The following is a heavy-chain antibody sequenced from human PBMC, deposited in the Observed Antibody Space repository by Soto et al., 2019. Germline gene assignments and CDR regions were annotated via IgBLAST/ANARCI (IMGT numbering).Heavy chain of an antibody. V-gene: IGHV3-33*01. Sequence: QVQLVESGGGVVQPGRSLRLSCAASGFTFSSYGMHWVRQAPGKGLEWVAVIWYDGSNKYYADSVKGRFIISRDNSKNTLYLQMNSLRAEDTAVYYCAREQIYDYGDYDSDGMDVWGQGTTVTVSS. CDR1: GFTFSSYG. CDR2: IWYDGSNK. D-gene: IGHD4-17*01. CDR3: AREQIYDYGDYDSDGMDV. J-gene: IGHJ6*02.